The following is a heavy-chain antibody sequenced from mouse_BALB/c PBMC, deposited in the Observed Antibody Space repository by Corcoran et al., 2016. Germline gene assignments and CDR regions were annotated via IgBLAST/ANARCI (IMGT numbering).Heavy chain of an antibody. Sequence: QVTLKESGPGILQPSQTLSLTCSFSGFSLSTSGMGVSWIRQPSGKGLEWLAHIYWDDDKRYNPSLKSRLTISKDTSRNQVFLKITSVDTADIATYYCARRAGYYDYGYAMDYWGQGTSVTVSS. CDR3: ARRAGYYDYGYAMDY. CDR2: IYWDDDK. J-gene: IGHJ4*01. CDR1: GFSLSTSGMG. D-gene: IGHD2-4*01. V-gene: IGHV8-12*01.